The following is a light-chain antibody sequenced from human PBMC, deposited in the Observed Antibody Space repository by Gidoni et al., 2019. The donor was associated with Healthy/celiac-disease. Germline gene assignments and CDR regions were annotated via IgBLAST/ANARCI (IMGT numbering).Light chain of an antibody. CDR3: QQRSNWRWT. V-gene: IGKV3-11*01. CDR2: DAS. Sequence: EIVLTQSPATLSLSPGERATLPCRASQSVSSYLAWYQQKPGQAPRLLIYDASNRATGIPARFSGSGSGTDFTLTISSLEPEDFAVYYCQQRSNWRWTFGQGTKLEIK. CDR1: QSVSSY. J-gene: IGKJ2*01.